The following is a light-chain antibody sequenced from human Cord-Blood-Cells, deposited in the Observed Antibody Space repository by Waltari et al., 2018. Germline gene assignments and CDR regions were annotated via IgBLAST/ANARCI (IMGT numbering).Light chain of an antibody. Sequence: SYELTQPPSVSVSPGQTASITCSGDKLGAKYACWYQQKPGQSPVLVIYQDSKRPSGIPERFSGSNSGNTATLTISGTQAMDEADYYCQAWDSSTENWVFGGGTKLTVL. CDR3: QAWDSSTENWV. J-gene: IGLJ3*02. CDR2: QDS. V-gene: IGLV3-1*01. CDR1: KLGAKY.